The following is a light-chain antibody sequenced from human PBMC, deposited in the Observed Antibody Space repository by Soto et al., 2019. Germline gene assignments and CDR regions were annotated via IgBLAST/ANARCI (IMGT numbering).Light chain of an antibody. CDR2: DIS. CDR1: QDVTTN. CDR3: QQLFKCTIT. Sequence: TQFPAILSASPGGGATLSCRAGQDVTTNFAWYQLRRGQPPRLLIYDISTRATGVPARFRGSGSGTEFTLTITGLQPEDFETYCCQQLFKCTITFGQGTRLEIK. J-gene: IGKJ5*01. V-gene: IGKV3-15*01.